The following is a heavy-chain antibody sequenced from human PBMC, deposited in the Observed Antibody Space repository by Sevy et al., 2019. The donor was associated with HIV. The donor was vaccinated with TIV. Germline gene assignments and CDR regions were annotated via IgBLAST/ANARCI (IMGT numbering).Heavy chain of an antibody. CDR2: ISSSSSYI. Sequence: GGSLRLSCAASGFTFSSYSMNWVRQAPGKGLEWVSSISSSSSYIYYADSVKGRFTISRDNAKNSLYLQMNSLRAEDTAVYYCARGEKWLVNGGWDYWGQGTLVTVSS. CDR3: ARGEKWLVNGGWDY. V-gene: IGHV3-21*01. D-gene: IGHD6-19*01. CDR1: GFTFSSYS. J-gene: IGHJ4*02.